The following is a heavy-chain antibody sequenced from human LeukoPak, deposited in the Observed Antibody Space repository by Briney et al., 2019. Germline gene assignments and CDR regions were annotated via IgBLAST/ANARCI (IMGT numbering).Heavy chain of an antibody. CDR1: GGSISSGDYY. CDR2: IYYSGST. J-gene: IGHJ4*02. V-gene: IGHV4-30-4*01. Sequence: PSQTLSLTCTVSGGSISSGDYYWSWIRQPPGKGLEWIGYIYYSGSTYYNPSLKSRVTISVDTSKNQFSLKLSSVTAADTAVYYCASSLRYFDWLLFDYWGQGTLVTVSS. D-gene: IGHD3-9*01. CDR3: ASSLRYFDWLLFDY.